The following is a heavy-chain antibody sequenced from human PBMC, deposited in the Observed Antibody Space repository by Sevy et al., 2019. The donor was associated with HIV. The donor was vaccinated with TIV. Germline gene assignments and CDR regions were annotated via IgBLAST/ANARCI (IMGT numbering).Heavy chain of an antibody. J-gene: IGHJ5*02. CDR3: ARHVIRWRGGWYLGSNIVNWFDP. CDR1: GGSISSYY. D-gene: IGHD6-19*01. V-gene: IGHV4-59*08. CDR2: IYYSGST. Sequence: SETLSLTCTVSGGSISSYYWSWIRQPPGKGLEWIGYIYYSGSTNYNPSLKSRVTISVDTSKNQFSLKLSSVTAADTAVYYCARHVIRWRGGWYLGSNIVNWFDPWGQGTLVTVSS.